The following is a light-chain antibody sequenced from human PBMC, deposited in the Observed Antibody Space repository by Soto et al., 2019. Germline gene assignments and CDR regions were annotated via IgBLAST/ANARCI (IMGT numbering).Light chain of an antibody. CDR2: EGS. CDR3: CSYAGSSTSLYV. CDR1: SSDIGGYNL. J-gene: IGLJ1*01. Sequence: QSVLTQPASMSGSPGQSVTISCAGTSSDIGGYNLVSWYQQHPGKAPKLMIYEGSKRPSGVSNRFSGSKSGNTASLTISGLQAEDEADYYCCSYAGSSTSLYVFGTGTKVTVL. V-gene: IGLV2-23*01.